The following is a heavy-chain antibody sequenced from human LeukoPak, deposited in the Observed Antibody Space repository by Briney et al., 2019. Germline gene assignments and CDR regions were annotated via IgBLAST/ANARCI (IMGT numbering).Heavy chain of an antibody. CDR2: INHSGST. D-gene: IGHD5-12*01. CDR3: ARGRVYSGYDLRYFDY. Sequence: SETLSLTCAVYGGSFSGYYWSWIRQPPGKGLEWIGEINHSGSTNYNPSLKSRVTISVDTSKNQFSLKLSSVTAADTAVYYCARGRVYSGYDLRYFDYWGQGTLVTVSS. V-gene: IGHV4-34*01. CDR1: GGSFSGYY. J-gene: IGHJ4*02.